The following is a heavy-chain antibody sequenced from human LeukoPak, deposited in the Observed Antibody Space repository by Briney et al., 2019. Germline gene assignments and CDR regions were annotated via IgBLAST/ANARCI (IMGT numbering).Heavy chain of an antibody. J-gene: IGHJ4*02. V-gene: IGHV3-48*04. CDR2: ISSSSSTI. D-gene: IGHD7-27*01. CDR1: GFTFSSNS. CDR3: ARDFYWGFDY. Sequence: GGSLRLSCAASGFTFSSNSMNWVRQASGKGLEWHSYISSSSSTIYYADSVKGRFTISRDNTKNSLYLQMNSLRADDTAVYFCARDFYWGFDYRGQGTLVTVSS.